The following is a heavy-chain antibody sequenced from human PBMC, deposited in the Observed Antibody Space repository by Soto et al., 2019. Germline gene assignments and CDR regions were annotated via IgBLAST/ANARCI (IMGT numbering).Heavy chain of an antibody. V-gene: IGHV1-18*01. D-gene: IGHD6-19*01. CDR1: GYTCTIYG. CDR3: ARSQWQHRGDYYYGMDV. CDR2: ISAYNGNT. Sequence: ASVKVSCKASGYTCTIYGISWVLQAPGQGLEWMGWISAYNGNTNYAQKLQGRVTMTTDTSTSTAYMELRSLRSDDTAVYYCARSQWQHRGDYYYGMDVWGQGTTVTVS. J-gene: IGHJ6*02.